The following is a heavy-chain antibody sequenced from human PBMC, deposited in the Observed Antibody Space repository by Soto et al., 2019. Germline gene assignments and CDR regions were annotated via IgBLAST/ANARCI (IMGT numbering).Heavy chain of an antibody. J-gene: IGHJ4*02. CDR2: IIPVFGTP. V-gene: IGHV1-69*06. CDR1: GYSFSSHA. CDR3: ARGGALSTSWYWGDGLDS. Sequence: QVQLEQSGSEVKKSGSSVKVSCKASGYSFSSHAITWVRQAPGQGLEWMGGIIPVFGTPSYAQKFQGRVTISAEKSTNRYYLELRGLRTEDTAVYYCARGGALSTSWYWGDGLDSWGQGTQVTVSS. D-gene: IGHD6-13*01.